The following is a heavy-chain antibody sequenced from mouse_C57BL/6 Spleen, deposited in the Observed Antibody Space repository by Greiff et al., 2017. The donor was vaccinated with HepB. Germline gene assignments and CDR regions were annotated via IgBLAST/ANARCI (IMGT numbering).Heavy chain of an antibody. CDR1: GYTFTSYW. J-gene: IGHJ2*01. V-gene: IGHV1-69*01. CDR2: IDPSDSYT. CDR3: ARGGWDEYYCDY. D-gene: IGHD4-1*01. Sequence: VQLQQSGAELVMPGASVKLSCKASGYTFTSYWMHWVKQRPGQGLEWIGEIDPSDSYTNYNQKFKGKSTLTVDKSSSTAYMQLSSLTSEDSAVYYCARGGWDEYYCDYWGQGTTLTVSS.